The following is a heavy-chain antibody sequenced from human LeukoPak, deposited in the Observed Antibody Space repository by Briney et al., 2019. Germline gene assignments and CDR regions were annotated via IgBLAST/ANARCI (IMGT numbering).Heavy chain of an antibody. Sequence: SVKVSCKASGGTFSSYAISWVRQAPGQGLEWMGGIIPIFGTANYAQKLQGRVTMTTDTSTSTAYMELRSLRSDDTAVYYCARVRSGWYRSPFDYWGQGTLVTVSS. CDR3: ARVRSGWYRSPFDY. D-gene: IGHD6-19*01. CDR2: IIPIFGTA. V-gene: IGHV1-69*05. J-gene: IGHJ4*02. CDR1: GGTFSSYA.